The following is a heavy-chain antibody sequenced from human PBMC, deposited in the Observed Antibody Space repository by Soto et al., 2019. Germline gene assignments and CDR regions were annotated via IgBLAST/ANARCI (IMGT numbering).Heavy chain of an antibody. CDR2: MRNSGYET. J-gene: IGHJ5*02. CDR3: AREGVVSARWDP. V-gene: IGHV3-23*01. Sequence: PGGSLRLSCAASGFTFRTYAMGWVRQAPGKGLEWVSVMRNSGYETYYADSVKGRFTISRDNAKNSLYLQMNSLRDEDTAVYYCAREGVVSARWDPWGQGTLVTVSS. CDR1: GFTFRTYA. D-gene: IGHD3-16*02.